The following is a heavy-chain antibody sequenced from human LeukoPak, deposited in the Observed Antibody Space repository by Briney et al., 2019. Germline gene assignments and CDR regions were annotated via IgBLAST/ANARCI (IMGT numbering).Heavy chain of an antibody. J-gene: IGHJ4*02. Sequence: PGGSLRLSCAASGFTFSSYWMHWVRQAPGKGLVWVSRINSDGSSTSYANSVKGRFTISRDNSKNTLYLQMNSLRAEDTAVYYCAKGGPYYDSSGYPDYWGQGTLVTVSS. V-gene: IGHV3-74*01. CDR3: AKGGPYYDSSGYPDY. CDR1: GFTFSSYW. D-gene: IGHD3-22*01. CDR2: INSDGSST.